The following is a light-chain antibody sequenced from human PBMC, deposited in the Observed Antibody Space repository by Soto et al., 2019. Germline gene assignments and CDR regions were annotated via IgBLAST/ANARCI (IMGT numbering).Light chain of an antibody. CDR1: QGISSH. J-gene: IGKJ5*01. CDR2: GAS. CDR3: QQLNSYPIT. V-gene: IGKV1-9*01. Sequence: IQLTQSPSSLSASVGDRVTITCRASQGISSHLAWYQQKPGKAPKLLIYGASTLQSGVPSRFSGSGSGTDFTLTINSLQLEDFATYYCQQLNSYPITFGQGTRLEIK.